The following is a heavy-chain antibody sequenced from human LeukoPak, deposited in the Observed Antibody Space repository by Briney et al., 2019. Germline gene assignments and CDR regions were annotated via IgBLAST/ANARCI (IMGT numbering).Heavy chain of an antibody. CDR3: TTGIRGD. CDR2: IASKTDGGAT. CDR1: GLTVTNAW. J-gene: IGHJ4*02. Sequence: GGSLRPSCSASGLTVTNAWMNWVRQAPGEGLDWVGRIASKTDGGATDYAAPVKGRFTISRDDSKNTLNLQMNSLKTEDTAVYYCTTGIRGDWGQGTLVTVSS. V-gene: IGHV3-15*07. D-gene: IGHD3-10*01.